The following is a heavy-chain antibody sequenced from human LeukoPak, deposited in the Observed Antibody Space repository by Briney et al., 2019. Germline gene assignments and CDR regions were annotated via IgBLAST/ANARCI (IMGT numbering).Heavy chain of an antibody. CDR2: ISAYNGNT. Sequence: ASVKVSCKASGYTFTSYGISWVRQAPGQGLEWMGWISAYNGNTNYAQKLQGRVTMTTDTSTSTAYMELRSLRSDDTAVYYCARDVIQNWDDFWSSYYPIYYYGMDVWGQGTTVTVSS. J-gene: IGHJ6*02. V-gene: IGHV1-18*01. CDR3: ARDVIQNWDDFWSSYYPIYYYGMDV. D-gene: IGHD3-3*01. CDR1: GYTFTSYG.